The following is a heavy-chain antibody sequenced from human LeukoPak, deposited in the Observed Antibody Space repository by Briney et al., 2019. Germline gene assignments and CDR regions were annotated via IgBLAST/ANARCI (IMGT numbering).Heavy chain of an antibody. V-gene: IGHV3-30*09. J-gene: IGHJ6*02. D-gene: IGHD2-2*01. CDR1: EFTFSSYA. CDR2: ISYDGSNK. CDR3: ARDRGDSVAVPAAMLSYYGMDV. Sequence: AGGSLRLSCAASEFTFSSYAMHWVRQAPGKGLEWVAVISYDGSNKYYADSVKGRFAISRDNSKNTLYLQMNSLRAEDTAVYYCARDRGDSVAVPAAMLSYYGMDVWGQGTTVTVSS.